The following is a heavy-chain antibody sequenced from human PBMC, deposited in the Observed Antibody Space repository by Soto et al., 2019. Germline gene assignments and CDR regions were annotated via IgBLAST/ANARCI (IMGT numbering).Heavy chain of an antibody. CDR2: IYYSGST. CDR1: GGSISSSSYY. J-gene: IGHJ4*02. Sequence: PSETLSLTCTVSGGSISSSSYYWGWIRQPPGKGLEWIGSIYYSGSTYYNPSLKSRVTISVDTSKNQFSLKLSSVTAADTAVYYCARHHGRLDGRTNYVDYWGQGTLVTVSS. D-gene: IGHD6-25*01. CDR3: ARHHGRLDGRTNYVDY. V-gene: IGHV4-39*01.